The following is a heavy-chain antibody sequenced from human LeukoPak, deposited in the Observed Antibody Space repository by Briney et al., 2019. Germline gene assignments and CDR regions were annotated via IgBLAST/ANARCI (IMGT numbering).Heavy chain of an antibody. V-gene: IGHV4-39*01. CDR2: IYYSGST. Sequence: SETLSLTCTVSGGSISSSSYYWGWIRQPPGKGLEWIGSIYYSGSTYYNPSLKSRVTISVDTSKNQFSLKLSSVTAADTAVYYCARPGRGPFDYWGQGTLVTVSS. CDR3: ARPGRGPFDY. D-gene: IGHD1-26*01. CDR1: GGSISSSSYY. J-gene: IGHJ4*02.